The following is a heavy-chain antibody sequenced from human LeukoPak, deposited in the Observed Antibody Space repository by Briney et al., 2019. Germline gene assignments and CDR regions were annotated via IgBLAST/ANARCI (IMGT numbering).Heavy chain of an antibody. J-gene: IGHJ3*02. CDR2: IYWDDDK. D-gene: IGHD3-22*01. CDR1: GFSLSTSGVG. CDR3: AHFDYDSSGPDAFDI. Sequence: ESGPTLVKPTQTLTLTCTSSGFSLSTSGVGVGWIRQPPGKALEWLAPIYWDDDKRYSPSLKSRLTITKDTSKNQVVLTMTNMDPVDTATYYCAHFDYDSSGPDAFDIWGQGTMVTVSS. V-gene: IGHV2-5*02.